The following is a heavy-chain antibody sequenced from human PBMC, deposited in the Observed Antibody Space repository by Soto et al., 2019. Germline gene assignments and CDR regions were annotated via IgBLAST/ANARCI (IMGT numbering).Heavy chain of an antibody. V-gene: IGHV1-69*13. Sequence: ASVKVSCKASGGTFSSYAISWVRQAPGQGLEWMGGIIPIFGTANYAQKFQGRVTITADESTSTAYMELSSLRSEDTAVYYCARERYSSGWYPSYFDYWGQGTLVTASS. J-gene: IGHJ4*02. CDR2: IIPIFGTA. CDR1: GGTFSSYA. D-gene: IGHD6-19*01. CDR3: ARERYSSGWYPSYFDY.